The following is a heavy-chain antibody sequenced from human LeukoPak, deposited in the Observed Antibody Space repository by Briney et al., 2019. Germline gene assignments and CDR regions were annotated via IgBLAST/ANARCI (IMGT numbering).Heavy chain of an antibody. V-gene: IGHV1-18*01. J-gene: IGHJ4*02. Sequence: ASVKVSCKASGYTFTTYGISWVRQAPGQGLEWMGWISTDSGYTTYAQKFQGRLTMTTETSTTTAYMELRSLRSDDTAVYYCARDWYCSGGSCFDYFDYWGQGTLVTVSS. CDR1: GYTFTTYG. CDR2: ISTDSGYT. D-gene: IGHD2-15*01. CDR3: ARDWYCSGGSCFDYFDY.